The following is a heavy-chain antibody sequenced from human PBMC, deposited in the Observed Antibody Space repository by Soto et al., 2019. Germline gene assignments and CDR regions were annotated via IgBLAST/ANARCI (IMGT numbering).Heavy chain of an antibody. D-gene: IGHD1-26*01. CDR3: ARDYGGIVGALSGSWYFDL. Sequence: EVQLVESGGGLVQPGGSLSLSCAASGFTFSSYSMNWVRQAPVKGLEWGSYISSSSITIYYADSVKGLFTISRDNAKNSLYLQMNSLRDEDTAVYYCARDYGGIVGALSGSWYFDLWGRGTLVTVSS. CDR1: GFTFSSYS. J-gene: IGHJ2*01. V-gene: IGHV3-48*02. CDR2: ISSSSITI.